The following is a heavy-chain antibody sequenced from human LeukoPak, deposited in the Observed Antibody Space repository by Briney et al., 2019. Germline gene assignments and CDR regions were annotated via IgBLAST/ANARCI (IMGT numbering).Heavy chain of an antibody. J-gene: IGHJ5*02. CDR3: ARDRRYYDSSGYYYTWFDP. Sequence: AGGSLRLSCAASGFTFSTYEMNWVRQAPGKGLEWVSYISSSGSTTYYADSVKGRFTISRDNAKNSLYLQMNSLRAEDTAVYYCARDRRYYDSSGYYYTWFDPWGQGALVTVSS. V-gene: IGHV3-48*03. D-gene: IGHD3-22*01. CDR1: GFTFSTYE. CDR2: ISSSGSTT.